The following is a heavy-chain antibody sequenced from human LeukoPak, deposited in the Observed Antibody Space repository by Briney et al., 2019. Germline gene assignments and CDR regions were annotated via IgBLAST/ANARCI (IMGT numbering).Heavy chain of an antibody. D-gene: IGHD3-22*01. J-gene: IGHJ3*02. Sequence: GASVKVSCKASGGTFSSNPISWVRQAPGQGLEWMGWISAYNGNTNYAQKLQGRVTMTTDTSTSTAYMELRSLRSDDTAVYYCARDPPLPITMIVEEGDAFDIWGQGTMVTVSS. V-gene: IGHV1-18*01. CDR1: GGTFSSNP. CDR2: ISAYNGNT. CDR3: ARDPPLPITMIVEEGDAFDI.